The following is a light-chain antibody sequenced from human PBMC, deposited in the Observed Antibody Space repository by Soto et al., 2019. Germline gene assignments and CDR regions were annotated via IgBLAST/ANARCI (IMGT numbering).Light chain of an antibody. CDR3: QQYTDWPWGT. CDR2: GAS. CDR1: QSVGSN. Sequence: TQSPATLSVSPGERATLSCRASQSVGSNLAWFQQKPGQAPRLLIYGASTRATGIPVRFSGSGSGTEFTLTISSLQPEDFAVYYCQQYTDWPWGTFGGGTKVDIK. V-gene: IGKV3-15*01. J-gene: IGKJ4*01.